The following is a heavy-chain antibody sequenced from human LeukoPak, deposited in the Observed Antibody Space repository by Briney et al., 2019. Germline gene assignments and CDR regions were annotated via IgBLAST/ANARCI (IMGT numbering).Heavy chain of an antibody. CDR2: SGKKANSYTT. J-gene: IGHJ6*02. D-gene: IGHD3-10*01. CDR1: GFTFSGHY. Sequence: GQSLRLSCAASGFTFSGHYMDWVRQAPGKVLEWVGRSGKKANSYTTEYAASVKRRFTISRDDSKNSLYLQMNSLKTEDTAVYYCVGDFGGYYYGMDVWGQGTTVTVSS. CDR3: VGDFGGYYYGMDV. V-gene: IGHV3-72*01.